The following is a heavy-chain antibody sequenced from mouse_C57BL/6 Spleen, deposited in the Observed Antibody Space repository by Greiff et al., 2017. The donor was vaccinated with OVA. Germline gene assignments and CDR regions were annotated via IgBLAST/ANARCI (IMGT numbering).Heavy chain of an antibody. CDR3: ARDYGSEDN. Sequence: QVQLKESGAELVKPGASVKMSCKASGYTFTSYWITWVKQRPGQGLEWIGDIYPGSGSTNYNEKFKSKATLTVDTSSSTAYMQLSSLTSEDSAVYYCARDYGSEDNWGQGTTLTVSS. V-gene: IGHV1-55*01. CDR1: GYTFTSYW. D-gene: IGHD1-1*01. CDR2: IYPGSGST. J-gene: IGHJ2*01.